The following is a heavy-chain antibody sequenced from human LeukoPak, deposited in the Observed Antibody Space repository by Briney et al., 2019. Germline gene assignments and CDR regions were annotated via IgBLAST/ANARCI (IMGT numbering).Heavy chain of an antibody. V-gene: IGHV3-30*02. CDR1: VFTFSTYG. CDR2: IPSDGSDN. CDR3: AKGLGDYDDFRLGY. J-gene: IGHJ4*02. D-gene: IGHD4-17*01. Sequence: PGVSLRLSCAASVFTFSTYGFHWVRQAPGKGLEWVALIPSDGSDNYYANSVKGRFTISRDNSKNTLYLQMNSLRSEDTAVYYCAKGLGDYDDFRLGYWGQGTLVTVSS.